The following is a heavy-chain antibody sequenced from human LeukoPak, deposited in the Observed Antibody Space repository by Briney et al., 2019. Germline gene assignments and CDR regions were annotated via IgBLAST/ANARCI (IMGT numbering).Heavy chain of an antibody. CDR2: ISYDGSNK. CDR1: GFTFSSYG. J-gene: IGHJ4*02. V-gene: IGHV3-30*19. Sequence: GRSLRLSCAASGFTFSSYGMHWVRQAPGKGLEWVAVISYDGSNKYYADSVKGRFTISRDNSKNTLYLQMNSLRAEDTAVYYCARELSCGGDCYFFDYWGQGTLVTVSS. D-gene: IGHD2-21*02. CDR3: ARELSCGGDCYFFDY.